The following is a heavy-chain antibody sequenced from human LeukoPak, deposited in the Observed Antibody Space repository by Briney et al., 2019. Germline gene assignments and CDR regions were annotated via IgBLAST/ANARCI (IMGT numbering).Heavy chain of an antibody. CDR3: AKGGASSPYTYIDV. D-gene: IGHD6-6*01. Sequence: PAGGSLRLSCAASGFTFSNHAMSWVRQAPGKGLEWVSVIGDSGGSTYYADSVKGRFTISRDNSKNTLYLQMNSLRADDTAVYHCAKGGASSPYTYIDVWSKGTTVIVSS. CDR1: GFTFSNHA. V-gene: IGHV3-23*01. J-gene: IGHJ6*04. CDR2: IGDSGGST.